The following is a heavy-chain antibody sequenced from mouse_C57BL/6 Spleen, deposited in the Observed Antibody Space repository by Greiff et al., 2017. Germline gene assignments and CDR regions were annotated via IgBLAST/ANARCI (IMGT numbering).Heavy chain of an antibody. V-gene: IGHV5-17*01. CDR3: ARAGTNAMDD. J-gene: IGHJ4*01. CDR1: GFTFSDYG. CDR2: ISSGSSTI. D-gene: IGHD4-1*01. Sequence: DVMLVESGGGLVKPGGSPKLSCAASGFTFSDYGMHWVRQAPEKGLEWVAYISSGSSTIYYADTVKGRFTISRDNAKNTLFLQMTSLRSEDTAMYYCARAGTNAMDDWGQGTSVTVSS.